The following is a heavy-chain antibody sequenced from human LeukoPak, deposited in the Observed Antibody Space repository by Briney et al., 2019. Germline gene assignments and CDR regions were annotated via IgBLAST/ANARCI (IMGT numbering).Heavy chain of an antibody. CDR3: ARRGYSGNEAYFAY. CDR1: GDSMSSGAR. D-gene: IGHD5-12*01. CDR2: IYHSGST. Sequence: PSETLSLNCTVSGDSMSSGARWSWVRQSPGKGLEWIGEIYHSGSTNYNPSLRGRVTLSVDNSNNHFSLDLSSVTAADTAFYYCARRGYSGNEAYFAYWGQGTLVTVSS. V-gene: IGHV4-4*02. J-gene: IGHJ4*02.